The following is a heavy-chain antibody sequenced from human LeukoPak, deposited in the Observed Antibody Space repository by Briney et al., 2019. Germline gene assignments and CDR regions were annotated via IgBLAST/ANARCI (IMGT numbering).Heavy chain of an antibody. CDR3: ARGPASREDAFDI. Sequence: PGGSLRLSCAGSGFIFSDYVMSWVRQAPGKGLEWVSGSGTGGRTYYADSVKGRFTISRDNSKKTVFLQMDGLRAEDTAVYYCARGPASREDAFDIWGQGTMVTVSS. CDR2: SGTGGRT. D-gene: IGHD2-2*01. CDR1: GFIFSDYV. J-gene: IGHJ3*02. V-gene: IGHV3-23*01.